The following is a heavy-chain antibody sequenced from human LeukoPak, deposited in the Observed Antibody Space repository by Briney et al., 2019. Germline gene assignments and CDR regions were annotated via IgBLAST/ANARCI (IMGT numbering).Heavy chain of an antibody. V-gene: IGHV4-59*12. CDR2: ISYSGST. Sequence: SETLSLTCTVSGGSISSSYWSWIRQPPGKGLEWIGYISYSGSTNYNPSLKSRVTISVDTSKNQFSLKLSSVTAADTAVYYCATSGGTLGPTNYFAYWGQGTLVTVSS. CDR3: ATSGGTLGPTNYFAY. J-gene: IGHJ4*02. CDR1: GGSISSSY. D-gene: IGHD3-16*01.